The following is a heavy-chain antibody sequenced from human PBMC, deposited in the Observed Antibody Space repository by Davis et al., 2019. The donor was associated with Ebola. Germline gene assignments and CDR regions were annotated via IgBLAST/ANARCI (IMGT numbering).Heavy chain of an antibody. D-gene: IGHD6-19*01. V-gene: IGHV4-34*01. J-gene: IGHJ5*02. CDR2: INHSGST. CDR3: ARGYSSGWYKGWFDP. Sequence: SETLSLTCTVSGGSISSYYWSWIRQPPGKGLEWIGEINHSGSTNYNPSLKSRVTISVDTSKNQFSLKLSSVTAADTAVYYCARGYSSGWYKGWFDPWGQGTLVTVSS. CDR1: GGSISSYY.